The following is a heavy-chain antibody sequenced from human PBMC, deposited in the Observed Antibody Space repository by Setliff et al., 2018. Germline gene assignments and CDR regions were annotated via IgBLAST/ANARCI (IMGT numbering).Heavy chain of an antibody. J-gene: IGHJ4*02. D-gene: IGHD3-10*01. Sequence: SLTCTVSGGSISSSSYQWGWVRQTPGKGLEWIGSIYYSGTAYYNPSLKSRVTISVDTSKNQFSLQVTSVTATDTAVYYCARHEFVGGYYGSVTYRHFDYWGQGILVTVSS. V-gene: IGHV4-39*01. CDR1: GGSISSSSYQ. CDR2: IYYSGTA. CDR3: ARHEFVGGYYGSVTYRHFDY.